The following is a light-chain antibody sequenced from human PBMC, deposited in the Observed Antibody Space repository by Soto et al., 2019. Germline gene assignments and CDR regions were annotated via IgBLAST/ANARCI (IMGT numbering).Light chain of an antibody. V-gene: IGLV1-44*01. J-gene: IGLJ3*02. CDR1: NSNIGTNA. Sequence: QSVLTQPPSASGTPGQRVTISCSGSNSNIGTNAVNWYQQLPGTAPKLLIFSNNQRPSGVPDRFSGSKSGTSASLAISGLQSEDEADYYCAAWNDSLNGCWVFGGGTQLTVL. CDR2: SNN. CDR3: AAWNDSLNGCWV.